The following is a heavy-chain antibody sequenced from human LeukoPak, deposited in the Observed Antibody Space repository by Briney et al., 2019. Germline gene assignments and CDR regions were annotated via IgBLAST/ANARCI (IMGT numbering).Heavy chain of an antibody. Sequence: GGSLRLSCAASGFTFSSYAMSWVRQAPGKGLEGVSAISGSGGSTYYADSVKGRFTISRDNSKNTLYLQMNSLRAEDTAVYYCAKETYYDFWSGYFAYVYWGQGTLVTVSS. CDR1: GFTFSSYA. CDR3: AKETYYDFWSGYFAYVY. J-gene: IGHJ4*02. V-gene: IGHV3-23*01. D-gene: IGHD3-3*01. CDR2: ISGSGGST.